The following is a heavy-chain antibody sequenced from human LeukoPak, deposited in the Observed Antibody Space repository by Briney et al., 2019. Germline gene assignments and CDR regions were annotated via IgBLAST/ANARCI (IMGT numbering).Heavy chain of an antibody. Sequence: ASVKVSCKASGYTFTGYYMHWVRQAPGQGLEWMGWINPNSGGTNYAQKFQGRVTMTRDPSISTAYMELSRLRSDDTAVYYCARDSSYYDSSGHYYYFDYWGQGTLVTVSS. CDR3: ARDSSYYDSSGHYYYFDY. V-gene: IGHV1-2*02. D-gene: IGHD3-22*01. CDR2: INPNSGGT. CDR1: GYTFTGYY. J-gene: IGHJ4*02.